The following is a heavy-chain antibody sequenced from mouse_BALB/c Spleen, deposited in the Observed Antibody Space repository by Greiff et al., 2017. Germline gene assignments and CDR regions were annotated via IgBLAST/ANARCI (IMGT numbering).Heavy chain of an antibody. V-gene: IGHV1-14*01. CDR1: GYTFTSYV. J-gene: IGHJ4*01. CDR2: INPYNDGT. Sequence: VQLKQSGPELVKPGASVKMSCKASGYTFTSYVMHWVKQKPGQGLEWIGYINPYNDGTKYNEKFKGKATLTSDKSSSTAYMELSSLTSEDSAVYYCAREETAYYYAMDYWGQGTSVTVSS. D-gene: IGHD6-1*01. CDR3: AREETAYYYAMDY.